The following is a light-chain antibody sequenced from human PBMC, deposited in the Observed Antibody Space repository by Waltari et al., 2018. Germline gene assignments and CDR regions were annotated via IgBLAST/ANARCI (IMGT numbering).Light chain of an antibody. CDR3: QQSYSTPPYT. J-gene: IGKJ2*01. V-gene: IGKV1-39*01. CDR2: DAS. CDR1: QSISSY. Sequence: DSPMTQSPSALSASVGDRVTITCRASQSISSYLNWYQQQPGQAPKLLIYDASRLQSGVPSRFSGSRSRTDITLTTSSLHPEDFATYYCQQSYSTPPYTIGQGTKLEIK.